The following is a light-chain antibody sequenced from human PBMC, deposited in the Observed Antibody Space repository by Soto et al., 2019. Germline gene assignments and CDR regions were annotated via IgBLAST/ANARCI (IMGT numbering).Light chain of an antibody. CDR2: KIS. Sequence: IVMTQTPLSSAVTLGQPASISCRSSQSLEDSDGNSYLSWLHQRPGQPPRLLIYKISNRLSGVPDRFSGSGAGTVFTLRISRVEADDVGLYYCMQATQFPWTFGQGTKVDLK. V-gene: IGKV2-24*01. CDR1: QSLEDSDGNSY. CDR3: MQATQFPWT. J-gene: IGKJ1*01.